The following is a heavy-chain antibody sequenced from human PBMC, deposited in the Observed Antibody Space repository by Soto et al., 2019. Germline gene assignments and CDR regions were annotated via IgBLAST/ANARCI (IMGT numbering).Heavy chain of an antibody. CDR3: AKDSYNDFWPGHYYHLDY. CDR1: RFSFNTFA. V-gene: IGHV3-23*01. Sequence: EVQLLESGGGLVQPGGSLRLSCVASRFSFNTFAMSWVRQAPGKGLEWVSSINAGGGNTYYADSVKGRFTVSRDNSKNTLHLQMDTLRAEDTAIYYCAKDSYNDFWPGHYYHLDYWGQGTQVTVSS. J-gene: IGHJ4*02. D-gene: IGHD3-3*01. CDR2: INAGGGNT.